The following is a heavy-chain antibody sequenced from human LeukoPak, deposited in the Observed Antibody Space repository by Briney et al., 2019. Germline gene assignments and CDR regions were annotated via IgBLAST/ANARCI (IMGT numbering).Heavy chain of an antibody. J-gene: IGHJ5*02. Sequence: SVKVSCKASGGTFSSYAISWVRQAPGQGLEWMGGIIPIFGTANYAQKFQGRVTITADESTSTAYMELSSLRSEDTAVYYCARVAASRSSSPWFDPWGQGTLVTVSS. V-gene: IGHV1-69*13. CDR2: IIPIFGTA. D-gene: IGHD6-6*01. CDR3: ARVAASRSSSPWFDP. CDR1: GGTFSSYA.